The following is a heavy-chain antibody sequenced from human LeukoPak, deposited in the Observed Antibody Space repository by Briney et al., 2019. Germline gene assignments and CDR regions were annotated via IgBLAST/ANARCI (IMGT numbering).Heavy chain of an antibody. CDR3: ARDPEALDY. Sequence: GGSLRLSCAASGFTFSSYSMNWVRQAPGKGLEWVSYISRSRTIYYADSVKGRFTISRDNAKNSLYLQMNSLRDEDTAVYYCARDPEALDYWGQGTLVTVSS. J-gene: IGHJ4*02. CDR2: ISRSRTI. CDR1: GFTFSSYS. V-gene: IGHV3-48*02.